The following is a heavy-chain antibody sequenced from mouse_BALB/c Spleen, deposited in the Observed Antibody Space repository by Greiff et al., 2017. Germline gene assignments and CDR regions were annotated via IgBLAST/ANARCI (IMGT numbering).Heavy chain of an antibody. CDR1: GDSITSGY. Sequence: EVKLVESGPSLVKPSQTLSLTCSVTGDSITSGYWNWIRKFPGNKLEYMGYISYSGSTYYNPSLKSRISITRDTSKNQYYLQLNSVTTEDTATYYCARWGGLDYAMDYWGQGTSVTVSS. CDR3: ARWGGLDYAMDY. V-gene: IGHV3-8*02. J-gene: IGHJ4*01. CDR2: ISYSGST.